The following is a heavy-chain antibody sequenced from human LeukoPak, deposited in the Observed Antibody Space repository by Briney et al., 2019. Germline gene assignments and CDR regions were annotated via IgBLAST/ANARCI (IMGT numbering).Heavy chain of an antibody. CDR1: GFTFSTYW. CDR2: IKQDGTEK. CDR3: ARGWDYDILTGYHYYFDF. D-gene: IGHD3-9*01. J-gene: IGHJ4*02. Sequence: RPGGSLRLSCAASGFTFSTYWMSWVRQAPGKGLEWVAVIKQDGTEKYYVDSVKGRFTISRDNAKNSLYLQMNSLRAEDTAVYYCARGWDYDILTGYHYYFDFWGQGTLVTVSS. V-gene: IGHV3-7*03.